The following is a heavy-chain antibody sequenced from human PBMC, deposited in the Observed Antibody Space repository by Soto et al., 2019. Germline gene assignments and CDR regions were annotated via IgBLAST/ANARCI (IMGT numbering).Heavy chain of an antibody. Sequence: EVQLVQSGAEVKKPGESLRISCKGSGYSFTSYWISWVRQMPGKGLEWMGRIDPSDSYTNYSPSFQGHVTISADKSIXTAYLQWSSLKASDTAMYYCARLEYYDSSGYSEVDYWGQGTLVTVSS. D-gene: IGHD3-22*01. J-gene: IGHJ4*02. CDR3: ARLEYYDSSGYSEVDY. CDR1: GYSFTSYW. V-gene: IGHV5-10-1*01. CDR2: IDPSDSYT.